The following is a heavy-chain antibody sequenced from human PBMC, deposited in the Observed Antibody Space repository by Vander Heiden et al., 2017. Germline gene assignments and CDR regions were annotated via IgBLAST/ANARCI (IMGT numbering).Heavy chain of an antibody. CDR2: VFYSGST. J-gene: IGHJ4*02. D-gene: IGHD3-16*01. V-gene: IGHV4-59*01. CDR1: GGSISSND. CDR3: ARGGEAEKKGVDY. Sequence: QVQLQESGAGLVKPSETQSHTCTASGGSISSNDWCWIRHPPGKGLVGIGYVFYSGSTNYNPSRKSRVTISVDTSKSQFSLKLSSVTAADTAGYYCARGGEAEKKGVDYWGQGTLVTVSS.